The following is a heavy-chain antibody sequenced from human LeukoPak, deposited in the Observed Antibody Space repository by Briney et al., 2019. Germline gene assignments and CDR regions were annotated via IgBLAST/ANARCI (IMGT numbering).Heavy chain of an antibody. CDR1: GFTFTSYA. V-gene: IGHV3-23*01. D-gene: IGHD2-15*01. CDR3: AKAQRLLPTNNWFDP. J-gene: IGHJ5*02. Sequence: PGGSLRLSCAASGFTFTSYAMSWVRQAPGKGLDWISPISGSGGSTYYAAPVKGRFTITRDNSKNTLYLQMNSMRAEDTAVYYCAKAQRLLPTNNWFDPWGQGTLVTVSS. CDR2: ISGSGGST.